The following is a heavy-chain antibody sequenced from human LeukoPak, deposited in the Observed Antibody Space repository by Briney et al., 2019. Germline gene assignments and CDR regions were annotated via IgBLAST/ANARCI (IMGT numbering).Heavy chain of an antibody. J-gene: IGHJ6*02. CDR2: TIPFLSRT. CDR1: GGTFSNFT. CDR3: ARSPVGVEGHYYSYYGMDV. V-gene: IGHV1-69*02. D-gene: IGHD1-26*01. Sequence: ASVKVSCKASGGTFSNFTLHWVRQAPGQGLEWVGRTIPFLSRTHYAQELKDRVTITADKSTGTAYMELSSLRSADTAVYYCARSPVGVEGHYYSYYGMDVWAQGTTVTVSS.